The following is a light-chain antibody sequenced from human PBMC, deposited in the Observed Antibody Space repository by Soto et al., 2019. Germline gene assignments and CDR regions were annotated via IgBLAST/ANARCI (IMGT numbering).Light chain of an antibody. CDR1: QSVSSY. CDR3: QQRSNWHRPST. J-gene: IGKJ3*01. Sequence: EIVLTQSPATLSLSPGERATLSCRASQSVSSYLAWYQQKPGQAPRLLIYDASNRATGIPARFSGSGSGTDFTLTISSLEPEDFAVYYCQQRSNWHRPSTFGPGTKVDIK. V-gene: IGKV3-11*01. CDR2: DAS.